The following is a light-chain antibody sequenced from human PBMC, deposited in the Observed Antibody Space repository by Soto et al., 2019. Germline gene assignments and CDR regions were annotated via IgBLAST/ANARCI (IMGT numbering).Light chain of an antibody. Sequence: QSALTQPRSVPGLPGQSATTSSTGTTRNVGGYHYVSWYQQHPGKAPKLMIYDVSKRPSGVPDRFSGSKSGNTASLTISGLQAEDEADYYCCSYAGSYTLVFGTGTKLTVL. CDR2: DVS. J-gene: IGLJ1*01. CDR3: CSYAGSYTLV. CDR1: TRNVGGYHY. V-gene: IGLV2-11*01.